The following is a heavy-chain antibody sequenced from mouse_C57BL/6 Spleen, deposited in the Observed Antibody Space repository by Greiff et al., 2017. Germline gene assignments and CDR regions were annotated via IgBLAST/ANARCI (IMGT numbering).Heavy chain of an antibody. CDR2: IYPSDSET. Sequence: QVQLQQPGAELVRPGSSVKLSCKASGYTFTSYWMDWVKQRPGQGLEWIGNIYPSDSETHYNQKFKDKATLTVDKSSSTAYMQLSSLTSEDSAVYYCARRIYDGYYNYFDYWGQGTTLTVSS. V-gene: IGHV1-61*01. J-gene: IGHJ2*01. D-gene: IGHD2-3*01. CDR3: ARRIYDGYYNYFDY. CDR1: GYTFTSYW.